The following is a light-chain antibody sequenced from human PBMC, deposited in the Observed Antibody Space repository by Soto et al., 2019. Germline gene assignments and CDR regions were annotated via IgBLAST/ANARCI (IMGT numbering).Light chain of an antibody. CDR1: QSISSG. J-gene: IGKJ4*01. CDR2: DAS. CDR3: QQYNGYTVT. V-gene: IGKV1-5*01. Sequence: EIQMTQSPSTLSASVGDRVTITCRASQSISSGLAWYQQKPGKAPNLLIYDASSLGSGVPSRFSGSGSGTEFTLTIGSLQPDDSATYYCQQYNGYTVTFGGGTKVEIK.